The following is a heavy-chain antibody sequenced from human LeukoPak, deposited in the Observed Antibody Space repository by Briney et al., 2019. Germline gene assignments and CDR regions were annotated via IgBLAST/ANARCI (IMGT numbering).Heavy chain of an antibody. Sequence: SLRLSCAASGFTFSSYGMHWVRQAPGKGLEWVAVISYDGSNKYYADSVKGLFTISRDNSKNTLYLQMNSLRAEDTAVYYWAKDRGLSYFDYWGQGTLVTVSS. CDR3: AKDRGLSYFDY. D-gene: IGHD3-10*01. CDR2: ISYDGSNK. V-gene: IGHV3-30*18. J-gene: IGHJ4*02. CDR1: GFTFSSYG.